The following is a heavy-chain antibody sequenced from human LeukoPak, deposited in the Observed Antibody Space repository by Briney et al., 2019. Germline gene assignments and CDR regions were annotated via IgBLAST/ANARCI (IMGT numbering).Heavy chain of an antibody. CDR2: IYPDDSDT. CDR1: GYTFANYW. D-gene: IGHD5-24*01. Sequence: RGESLKISCKGSGYTFANYWIAWVRQMPGKGLEWMGIIYPDDSDTRYSPSFQGQVAISADKSIATAYLQWSSLKASDTAMYYCARPVEMATSPFDYWGQGTLVTVSS. V-gene: IGHV5-51*01. J-gene: IGHJ4*02. CDR3: ARPVEMATSPFDY.